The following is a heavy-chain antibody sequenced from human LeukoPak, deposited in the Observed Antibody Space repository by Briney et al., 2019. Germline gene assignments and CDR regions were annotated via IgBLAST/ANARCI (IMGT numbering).Heavy chain of an antibody. CDR2: INPSGGST. CDR3: ARLLDYYDTTGYYLGGTQGWFDP. Sequence: ASVKVSCKASGYTFTSYYMHWVRQAPGQGLEWMGIINPSGGSTSYAQKFQGRVTMTRDTSTSTLYMELSGLRSEDTAVYYCARLLDYYDTTGYYLGGTQGWFDPWGQGTLVTVSS. D-gene: IGHD3-22*01. J-gene: IGHJ5*02. V-gene: IGHV1-46*01. CDR1: GYTFTSYY.